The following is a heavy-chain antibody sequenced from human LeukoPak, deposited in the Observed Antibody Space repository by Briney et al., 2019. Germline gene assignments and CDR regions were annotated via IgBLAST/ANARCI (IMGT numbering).Heavy chain of an antibody. CDR2: ITCSGAGT. V-gene: IGHV3-23*01. J-gene: IGHJ4*02. Sequence: RPGGSLRLSCAASGFTFSNYAMSWVRRAPGKGLEWVSGITCSGAGTYYADSVKGRFTISRDNSKNTLYLQMNSLRAEDTAVYYCAKMVREFYTISYYFDYWGQGTLVIVSS. CDR1: GFTFSNYA. D-gene: IGHD2-8*01. CDR3: AKMVREFYTISYYFDY.